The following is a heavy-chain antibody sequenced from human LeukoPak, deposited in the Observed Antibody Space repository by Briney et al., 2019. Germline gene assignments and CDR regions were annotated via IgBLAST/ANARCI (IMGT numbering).Heavy chain of an antibody. CDR2: IYHSGST. V-gene: IGHV4-38-2*02. Sequence: SETLSLTCTVSGGSISSGYYWGWIRQPPGKGLEWIGSIYHSGSTYYNPSLKSRVTISVDTSKNQFSLKLSSVTAADTAVYYCARVYYDYVWGSYPYGAFDIWGQGTMVTVSS. CDR1: GGSISSGYY. J-gene: IGHJ3*02. CDR3: ARVYYDYVWGSYPYGAFDI. D-gene: IGHD3-16*02.